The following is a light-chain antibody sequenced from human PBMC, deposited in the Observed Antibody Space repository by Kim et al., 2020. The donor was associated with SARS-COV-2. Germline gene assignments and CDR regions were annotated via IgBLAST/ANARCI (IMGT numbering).Light chain of an antibody. Sequence: EIVLTQSPATLSLSPGERATLSCRASQGVSPYLAWYQQKPGQAPRLLIYDASNRATDIPARFSGSGSGTDFTLTISSLEPEDFAVYYCQQRSNWPLTFGGGTKVDIK. J-gene: IGKJ4*01. CDR3: QQRSNWPLT. CDR1: QGVSPY. V-gene: IGKV3-11*01. CDR2: DAS.